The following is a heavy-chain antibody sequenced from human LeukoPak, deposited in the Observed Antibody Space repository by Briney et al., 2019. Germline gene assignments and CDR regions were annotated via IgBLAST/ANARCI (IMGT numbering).Heavy chain of an antibody. V-gene: IGHV4-4*09. CDR1: GGSISSYY. CDR3: ARHQQGDAFDI. CDR2: IYTSGST. Sequence: SETLSLTCAVYGGSISSYYWSWIRQPPGKGLEWIGYIYTSGSTNYNPSLKSRVTISVDTSKNQFSLKLSSVTAADTAVYYCARHQQGDAFDIWGQGTMVTVSS. J-gene: IGHJ3*02. D-gene: IGHD1/OR15-1a*01.